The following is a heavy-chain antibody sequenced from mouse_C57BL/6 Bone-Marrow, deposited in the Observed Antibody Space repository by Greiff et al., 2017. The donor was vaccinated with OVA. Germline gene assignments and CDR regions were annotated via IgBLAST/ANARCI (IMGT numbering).Heavy chain of an antibody. Sequence: QVQLKESGAELVRPGASVKLSCKASGYTFTDYYINWVKQRPGQGLEWIARIYPGSGNTYYNEKFKGKATLTAEKSSSTAYMQLSSLTSEDSAVYFCAKDSRYWGQGTTLTVSS. J-gene: IGHJ2*01. CDR1: GYTFTDYY. V-gene: IGHV1-76*01. CDR2: IYPGSGNT. D-gene: IGHD1-1*01. CDR3: AKDSRY.